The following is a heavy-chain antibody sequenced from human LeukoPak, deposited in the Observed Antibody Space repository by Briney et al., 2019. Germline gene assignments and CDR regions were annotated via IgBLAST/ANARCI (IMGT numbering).Heavy chain of an antibody. CDR1: GFTFTSSA. Sequence: SVKVSCKASGFTFTSSAMQWVRQAGGHPLEGIGWIVVGSGNTNYAQKFQERVTITRDMSTSTAYMELSSLRSEDTAVYYCAAARIVGATEGVFDYWGQGTLVTVSS. V-gene: IGHV1-58*02. J-gene: IGHJ4*02. CDR2: IVVGSGNT. CDR3: AAARIVGATEGVFDY. D-gene: IGHD1-26*01.